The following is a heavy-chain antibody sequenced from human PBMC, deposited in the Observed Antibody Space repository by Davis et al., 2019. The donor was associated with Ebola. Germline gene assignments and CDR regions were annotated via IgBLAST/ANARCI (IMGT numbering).Heavy chain of an antibody. J-gene: IGHJ4*02. D-gene: IGHD4-23*01. V-gene: IGHV3-64D*06. CDR3: VKDRWVDY. CDR2: ISSNGGST. CDR1: GFTLITYA. Sequence: GESLKISCSVSGFTLITYAMHWVRQAPGKGLQYVSSISSNGGSTYYADSVKGRFTISRDNSKNTLYLQMSSLRPEDTAVYYCVKDRWVDYWGQGTLVTVSS.